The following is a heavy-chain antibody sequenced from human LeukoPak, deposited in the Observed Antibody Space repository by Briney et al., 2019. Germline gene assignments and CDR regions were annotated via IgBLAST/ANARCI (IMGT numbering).Heavy chain of an antibody. CDR1: GYSFTSYW. CDR3: ARVNYDSSGYYYDARAFDI. J-gene: IGHJ3*02. CDR2: IYPGDSDT. D-gene: IGHD3-22*01. Sequence: GESLKISCKGSGYSFTSYWIGWVRQMLGKGLEWMGIIYPGDSDTRYSPSFQGQVTISADKSISTAYLQWSSLKASDTAMYYCARVNYDSSGYYYDARAFDIWGQGTMVTVSS. V-gene: IGHV5-51*01.